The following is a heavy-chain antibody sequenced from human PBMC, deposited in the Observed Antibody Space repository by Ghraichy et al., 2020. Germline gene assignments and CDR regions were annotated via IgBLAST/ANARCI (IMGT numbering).Heavy chain of an antibody. V-gene: IGHV3-53*01. CDR1: GFTVSSNY. J-gene: IGHJ6*03. CDR2: IYSGGST. Sequence: GGSLRLSCAASGFTVSSNYMNWVRQAPGKGLECVSVIYSGGSTYYADSVKGRFTISRDNSKNTLYLQMNSLRAEDTALYYCARDSGYSSSSGPYYYYMDVWGKGTTVTVSS. CDR3: ARDSGYSSSSGPYYYYMDV. D-gene: IGHD6-6*01.